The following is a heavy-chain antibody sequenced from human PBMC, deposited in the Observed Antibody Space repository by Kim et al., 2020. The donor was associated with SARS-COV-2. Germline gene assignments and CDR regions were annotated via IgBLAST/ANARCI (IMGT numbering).Heavy chain of an antibody. J-gene: IGHJ3*02. CDR3: APCDPDGFDI. CDR1: GFSFSSYG. D-gene: IGHD2-21*01. CDR2: IRYDGSST. Sequence: GGSLRLSCAASGFSFSSYGMCWVRQAPGKGLEWVSVIRYDGSSTDFADSVRGRFTISRDNSKSTLYLQMNSLRAEDTAVYYCAPCDPDGFDIWGQGTMVIVSS. V-gene: IGHV3-33*08.